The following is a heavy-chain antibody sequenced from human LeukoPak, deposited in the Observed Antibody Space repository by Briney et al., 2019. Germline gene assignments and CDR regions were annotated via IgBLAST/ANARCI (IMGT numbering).Heavy chain of an antibody. CDR2: IYPGDSDT. V-gene: IGHV5-51*01. D-gene: IGHD6-19*01. CDR3: ARPGSSGPYYFDY. Sequence: GEPLKISCQGSGYSFTSYWIGWVRQMPGKGLEWMGIIYPGDSDTRHSPSFQGQVTISADKSISTAYLQWSSLKASDTAMYYCARPGSSGPYYFDYWGQGTLVTVSS. J-gene: IGHJ4*02. CDR1: GYSFTSYW.